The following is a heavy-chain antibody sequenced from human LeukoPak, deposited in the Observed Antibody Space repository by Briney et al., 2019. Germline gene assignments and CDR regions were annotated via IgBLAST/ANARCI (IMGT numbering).Heavy chain of an antibody. CDR3: ARLNEEHRDYYFDY. V-gene: IGHV4-39*07. Sequence: KPSETLSLTCTVSGGSISSSSSSSYYWGWIRQPPGKGLEWIGEIYHSGSTNYNPSLKSRVTISVDKSKNQFSLKLSSVTAADTAVYYCARLNEEHRDYYFDYWGQGTLVTVSS. CDR2: IYHSGST. CDR1: GGSISSSSSSSYY. J-gene: IGHJ4*02. D-gene: IGHD2-21*02.